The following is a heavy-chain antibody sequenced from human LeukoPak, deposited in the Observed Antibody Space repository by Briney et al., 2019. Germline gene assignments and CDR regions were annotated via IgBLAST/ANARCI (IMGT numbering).Heavy chain of an antibody. Sequence: TGGSLRLSCAASGFTFSTYAMHWVRQGPGKGLEWVAVISYDGSNKYYADSVKGRFTISRDNSKNTLYLQMSSLSAEDTAVYYCARTTTPHYYGSGSYALGYWGQRTLVTVPS. CDR1: GFTFSTYA. CDR2: ISYDGSNK. V-gene: IGHV3-30-3*01. D-gene: IGHD3-10*01. CDR3: ARTTTPHYYGSGSYALGY. J-gene: IGHJ4*02.